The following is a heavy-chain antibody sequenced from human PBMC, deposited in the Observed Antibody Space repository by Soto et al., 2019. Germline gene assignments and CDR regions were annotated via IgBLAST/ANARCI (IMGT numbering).Heavy chain of an antibody. Sequence: GESLKISCKGSGYSFTSYWINWVRQMPGKGLEWMGRVDPRDSHTTYSPSVQGHVTISTDNPISTAYLHLSSLKASDTAMYYCARRRAGFGESMDVWGQGTTVTVSS. D-gene: IGHD3-10*01. CDR1: GYSFTSYW. J-gene: IGHJ6*02. V-gene: IGHV5-10-1*01. CDR3: ARRRAGFGESMDV. CDR2: VDPRDSHT.